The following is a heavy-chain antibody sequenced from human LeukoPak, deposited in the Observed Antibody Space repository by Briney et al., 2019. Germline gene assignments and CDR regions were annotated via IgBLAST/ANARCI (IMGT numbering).Heavy chain of an antibody. J-gene: IGHJ5*02. D-gene: IGHD3-9*01. CDR3: AKDDSPDYDILTGFNWFDP. V-gene: IGHV3-30*02. CDR1: GFTFSSYG. CDR2: IRYDGSNK. Sequence: GGSLRLSCAATGFTFSSYGMHWVRQAPGKGLEWVAFIRYDGSNKYYADSVKGRSTISRDNSKNTLYLQMNSLRAEDTAVYYCAKDDSPDYDILTGFNWFDPWGQGTLVTVSS.